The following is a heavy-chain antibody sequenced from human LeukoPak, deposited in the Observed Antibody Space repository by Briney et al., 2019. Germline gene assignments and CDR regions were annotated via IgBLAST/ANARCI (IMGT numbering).Heavy chain of an antibody. CDR2: MNPNSGNT. J-gene: IGHJ5*02. CDR1: GYTFTSYD. Sequence: GASVKVSCKASGYTFTSYDINWVRQATGQGLEWMGWMNPNSGNTGYAQKFQGRVTITRNTSISTAYMELSSLRSEDTAVYYCARGQSRYRYCSNTSCSYWFDPWGQGTLVTVSS. V-gene: IGHV1-8*03. D-gene: IGHD2-2*01. CDR3: ARGQSRYRYCSNTSCSYWFDP.